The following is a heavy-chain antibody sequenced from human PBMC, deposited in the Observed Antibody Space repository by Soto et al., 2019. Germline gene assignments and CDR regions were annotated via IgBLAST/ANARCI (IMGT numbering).Heavy chain of an antibody. D-gene: IGHD3-3*02. CDR2: INAGSGNT. V-gene: IGHV1-3*01. Sequence: SVKVSCKAAGYTFSAYTMNWVRQAPGQSLEWMGWINAGSGNTKYSQNFQGRVSITRDTSASTVYMELTGLKSEDTAVYYCARNTETLGPRANDALDIWGQGTMVTVSS. J-gene: IGHJ3*02. CDR1: GYTFSAYT. CDR3: ARNTETLGPRANDALDI.